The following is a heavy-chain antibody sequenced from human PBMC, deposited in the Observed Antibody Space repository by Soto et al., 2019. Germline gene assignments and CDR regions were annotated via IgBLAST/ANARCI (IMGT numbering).Heavy chain of an antibody. Sequence: EVQLLESGGGLVQPGGSLRLSCAASGFTFSNYVMNWVRQAPGKGLEWVSTISYSADKTFYADSVKGRFTISRDNSRDTLFLQMHSLRADDAAVYYCARRARTATTNWGAFDIWGLGTMVTVSS. J-gene: IGHJ3*02. CDR3: ARRARTATTNWGAFDI. V-gene: IGHV3-23*01. CDR2: ISYSADKT. D-gene: IGHD1-7*01. CDR1: GFTFSNYV.